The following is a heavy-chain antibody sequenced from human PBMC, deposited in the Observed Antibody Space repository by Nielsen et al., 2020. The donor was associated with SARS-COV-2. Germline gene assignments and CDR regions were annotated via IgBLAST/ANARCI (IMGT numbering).Heavy chain of an antibody. J-gene: IGHJ4*02. CDR3: ARAAYYDSSGYVPAFDY. CDR2: IYYSGST. D-gene: IGHD3-22*01. V-gene: IGHV4-39*07. Sequence: SDTLSLTCTVSGGSISSSSYYWGWIRQPPGKGLEWIGSIYYSGSTYYNPSLKSRVTISVDTSKNQFSLKLSSVTAADTAVYYCARAAYYDSSGYVPAFDYWGQGTLVTISS. CDR1: GGSISSSSYY.